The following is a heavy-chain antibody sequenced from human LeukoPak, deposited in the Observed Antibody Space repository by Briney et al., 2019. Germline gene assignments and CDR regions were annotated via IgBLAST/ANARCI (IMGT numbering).Heavy chain of an antibody. CDR1: GGSFSGYY. D-gene: IGHD4-11*01. CDR2: INHSGST. CDR3: ARGYIRYSNYGVGFDP. Sequence: PSETLSLTCAVYGGSFSGYYWSWIRQPPGKGLEWIGEINHSGSTNYNPSLKSRVTISVDTSKNQFSLKPSSVTAADTAVYYCARGYIRYSNYGVGFDPWGQGTLVTVSS. J-gene: IGHJ5*02. V-gene: IGHV4-34*01.